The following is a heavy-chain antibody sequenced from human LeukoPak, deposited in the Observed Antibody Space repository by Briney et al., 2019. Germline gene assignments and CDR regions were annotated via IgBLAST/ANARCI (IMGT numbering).Heavy chain of an antibody. CDR2: IKQDGSEK. J-gene: IGHJ4*02. V-gene: IGHV3-7*03. CDR1: GFTFSSYW. CDR3: ARTEVLWFEEPNFPYYFDY. Sequence: QRGGSLRLSCAASGFTFSSYWMSWVRQAPGKGLEWVANIKQDGSEKYYVDSVKGRFTISRDNAKNSLYLQMNSLRAEDTAVYYCARTEVLWFEEPNFPYYFDYWGQGTLVTVSS. D-gene: IGHD3-10*01.